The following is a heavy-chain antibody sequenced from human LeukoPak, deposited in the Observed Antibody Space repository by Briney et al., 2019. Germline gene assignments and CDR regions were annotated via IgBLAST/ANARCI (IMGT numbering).Heavy chain of an antibody. Sequence: GGSLRLSCAASGFTVSSNYMSWVRQAPGKGLEWVSYISSSGSTIYYADSVKGRFTISRDNAKNSLYLQMYSLRAEDTAVYYCARGGYYGSGSIDYWGQGTLVTVSS. J-gene: IGHJ4*02. CDR2: ISSSGSTI. D-gene: IGHD3-10*01. V-gene: IGHV3-11*01. CDR1: GFTVSSNY. CDR3: ARGGYYGSGSIDY.